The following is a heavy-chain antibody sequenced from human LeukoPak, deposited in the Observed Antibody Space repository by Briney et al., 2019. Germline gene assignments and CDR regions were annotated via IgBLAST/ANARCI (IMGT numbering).Heavy chain of an antibody. CDR3: ARDWVAGVPFDAFVI. CDR1: GFTLSSYW. J-gene: IGHJ3*02. D-gene: IGHD3-10*01. Sequence: RAGGSLRLSCAASGFTLSSYWMSWVRQAPGKGLEWVANIKEDGSEKYYVDSVKGRFTISRDNAQNSVYLHMNSLTAEDTALYYCARDWVAGVPFDAFVIWGQGTMVSVSS. V-gene: IGHV3-7*03. CDR2: IKEDGSEK.